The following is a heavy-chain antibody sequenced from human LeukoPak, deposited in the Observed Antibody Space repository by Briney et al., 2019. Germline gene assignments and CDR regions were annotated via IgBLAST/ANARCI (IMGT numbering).Heavy chain of an antibody. J-gene: IGHJ4*02. CDR1: GFTFSSYG. CDR3: ARGIYYDSRGLDY. V-gene: IGHV3-33*01. D-gene: IGHD3-22*01. Sequence: GGSLRLSCAASGFTFSSYGMHWVRQAPGKGLEWVAVIWYDGSNKYYADSVKGRFTISRDNSKNTLYLQMNNLRAEDTAVYYCARGIYYDSRGLDYWGQGTLVTVSS. CDR2: IWYDGSNK.